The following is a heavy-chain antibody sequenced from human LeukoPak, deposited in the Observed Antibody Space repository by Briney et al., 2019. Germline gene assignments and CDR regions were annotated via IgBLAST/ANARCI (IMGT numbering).Heavy chain of an antibody. Sequence: GRSLRLSCAASGFTFSSYWMSWVRRAPGKGLEWVANITQDGSEKYYVASVKGRVTISRDNAKNSLYLQMNSLRAEDTAVYYCARAVPAAVDAFDIWGQGTMVTVSS. V-gene: IGHV3-7*01. J-gene: IGHJ3*02. D-gene: IGHD2-2*01. CDR3: ARAVPAAVDAFDI. CDR2: ITQDGSEK. CDR1: GFTFSSYW.